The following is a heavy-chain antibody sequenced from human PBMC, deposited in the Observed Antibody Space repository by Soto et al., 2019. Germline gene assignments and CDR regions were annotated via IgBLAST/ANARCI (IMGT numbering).Heavy chain of an antibody. CDR2: MYYSGST. D-gene: IGHD6-19*01. CDR1: GCSISSYY. CDR3: ASHYRRRGWEWATEPLFDY. V-gene: IGHV4-59*01. J-gene: IGHJ4*02. Sequence: PSETLSLTCTVSGCSISSYYWSWIRQPTGKGLEWIGYMYYSGSTNYNPSLKSRVTVSVDMSKNQFSLKLSSVTAADTAVYSCASHYRRRGWEWATEPLFDYWGQGTLVTVSS.